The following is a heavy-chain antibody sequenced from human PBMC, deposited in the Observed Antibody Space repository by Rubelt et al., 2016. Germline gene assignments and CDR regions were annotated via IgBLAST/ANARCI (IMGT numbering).Heavy chain of an antibody. D-gene: IGHD3-3*01. CDR2: MNPNSGNP. CDR3: AGMVNDFWSGYHNWFDP. CDR1: GYTFTSYD. V-gene: IGHV1-8*01. J-gene: IGHJ5*02. Sequence: QVQLVQSGAEVKKPGASVKVSCKASGYTFTSYDINWVRQATGPGLEWMGWMNPNSGNPGYAQKFQGRVTMTRNTSISTAYMELSSLRSEDTAGYYCAGMVNDFWSGYHNWFDPWGQGTLVTVSS.